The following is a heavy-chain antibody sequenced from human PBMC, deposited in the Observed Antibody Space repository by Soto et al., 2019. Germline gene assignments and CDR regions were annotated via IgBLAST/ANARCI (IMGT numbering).Heavy chain of an antibody. J-gene: IGHJ6*03. V-gene: IGHV1-58*02. CDR2: IVVGSGNT. CDR1: GFTFTSSA. D-gene: IGHD1-7*01. Sequence: QMQLVQSGPEVKKPGTSVKVSCKASGFTFTSSATQWVRQARGQRLEWIGWIVVGSGNTNYAQKFQERVTITRDMSTSTAYMELSSLRSEDTAVYYCAAGYNWNYLDYYYYMDVWGKGTTVTVSS. CDR3: AAGYNWNYLDYYYYMDV.